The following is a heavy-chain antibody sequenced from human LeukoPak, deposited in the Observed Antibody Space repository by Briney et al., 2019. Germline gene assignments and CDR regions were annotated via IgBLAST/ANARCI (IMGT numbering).Heavy chain of an antibody. Sequence: GRSLRLSCAASGFIFSDYGMHWVRQAPGKGLEWVAVIWYDGSNKYYADSVEGRFTISRDNAKNTLYLQMNSLRAEDTAVYHCARGPHIVVVTAIDYWGQGTLVTVSS. CDR3: ARGPHIVVVTAIDY. CDR1: GFIFSDYG. D-gene: IGHD2-21*02. V-gene: IGHV3-33*01. J-gene: IGHJ4*02. CDR2: IWYDGSNK.